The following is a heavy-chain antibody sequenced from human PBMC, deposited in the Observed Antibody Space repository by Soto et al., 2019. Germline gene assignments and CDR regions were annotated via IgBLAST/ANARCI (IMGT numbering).Heavy chain of an antibody. CDR2: IIPIFGTA. Sequence: ASVKVSCKASGGTFSSYAISWVRQAPGQGLEWMGGIIPIFGTANYAQKFQGRVTITADESTSTAYMELSSLRSEDTAVYYCARAYCGGDCYHTDAGMDVWGQGTTVTVSS. CDR3: ARAYCGGDCYHTDAGMDV. V-gene: IGHV1-69*13. CDR1: GGTFSSYA. D-gene: IGHD2-21*02. J-gene: IGHJ6*02.